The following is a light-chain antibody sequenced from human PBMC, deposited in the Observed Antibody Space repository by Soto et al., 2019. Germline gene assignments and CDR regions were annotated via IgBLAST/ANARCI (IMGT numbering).Light chain of an antibody. CDR3: QQYGSSSPTT. J-gene: IGKJ5*01. CDR2: GAS. CDR1: QSVSSNY. V-gene: IGKV3-20*01. Sequence: EIVMTQSPATLSVSPGERATLSCRASQSVSSNYLAWYQQRPGQAPRLLIYGASNRATGIPDRFSGGGSGTDFTLTISRLEPEDFAMYYCQQYGSSSPTTFGQGTRLEIE.